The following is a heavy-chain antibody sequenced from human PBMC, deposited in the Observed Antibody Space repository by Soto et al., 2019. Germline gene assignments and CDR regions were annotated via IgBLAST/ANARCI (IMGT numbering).Heavy chain of an antibody. CDR2: ISGYNGNT. Sequence: QVQLVQSGAEVKKPGASVKVSCKASGYTFTIYGISWVRQAPGQGLEWMGWISGYNGNTDYAQNHPDRVTLTTDASTSSVYMELRSLRADDTAVYYCARVDYYDSSGYYGYWGQGNLITVSS. CDR3: ARVDYYDSSGYYGY. V-gene: IGHV1-18*04. D-gene: IGHD3-22*01. CDR1: GYTFTIYG. J-gene: IGHJ4*02.